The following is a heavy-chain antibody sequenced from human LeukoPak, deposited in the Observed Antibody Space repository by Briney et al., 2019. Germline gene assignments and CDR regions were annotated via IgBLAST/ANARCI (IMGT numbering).Heavy chain of an antibody. CDR2: INQDGRQR. CDR1: GFPFSDHW. D-gene: IGHD3/OR15-3a*01. CDR3: ARGGPQAGLYFDY. Sequence: PGGSLRLSCAVSGFPFSDHWMSWVRQAPGKGLEWVATINQDGRQRYFVDSVRGRFTISRDNAKNSLNLQMNSLRAEDTAVYYCARGGPQAGLYFDYWGQGTLFTVSS. V-gene: IGHV3-7*05. J-gene: IGHJ4*02.